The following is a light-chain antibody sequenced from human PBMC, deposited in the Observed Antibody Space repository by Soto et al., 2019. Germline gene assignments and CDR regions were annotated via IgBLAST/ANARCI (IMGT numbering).Light chain of an antibody. CDR2: KAS. J-gene: IGKJ1*01. Sequence: DIQMTQSPATLAASVGDRVSLTCRASQSIDTWLAWYQQKPGKAPNLLIYKASRLESGVPSRFSGSGSGTEFTLTISSLQPDDFATYYCQQYNSYSPTFGQGTKVDIK. V-gene: IGKV1-5*03. CDR1: QSIDTW. CDR3: QQYNSYSPT.